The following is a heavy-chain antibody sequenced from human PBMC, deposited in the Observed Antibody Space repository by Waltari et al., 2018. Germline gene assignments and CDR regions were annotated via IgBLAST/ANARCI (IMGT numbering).Heavy chain of an antibody. J-gene: IGHJ6*02. V-gene: IGHV3-23*01. CDR1: GITFSSYA. Sequence: EVQLLESGGSLVQPGGSLRLSCEASGITFSSYAINWVRQAPGKGLEWVSSISAGGGATYYADSVKGRFTISRDISKNTLCLQVNSLRADDTAVYYCTKRGDYYYYGMAVWGQGTTVTVSS. CDR3: TKRGDYYYYGMAV. CDR2: ISAGGGAT.